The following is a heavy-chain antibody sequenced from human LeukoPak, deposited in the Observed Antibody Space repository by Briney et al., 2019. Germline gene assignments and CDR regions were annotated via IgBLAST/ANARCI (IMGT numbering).Heavy chain of an antibody. V-gene: IGHV3-64D*06. CDR1: GFTFSSYA. CDR3: VQGSLLAARCFQY. CDR2: ISSSGGST. Sequence: GGSLRLSCSASGFTFSSYAMRWVRQAPGKGLEYVSTISSSGGSTYYADSVKGRFTISRDNSKNTLYLQMTSLRAEDTALYYCVQGSLLAARCFQYWGQGTLVTVPS. J-gene: IGHJ4*02. D-gene: IGHD6-6*01.